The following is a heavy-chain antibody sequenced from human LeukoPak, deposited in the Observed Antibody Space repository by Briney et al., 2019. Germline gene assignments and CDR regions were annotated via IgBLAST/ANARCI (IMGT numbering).Heavy chain of an antibody. CDR3: ARAKLRYFDWSNWFDP. CDR2: INHSGST. V-gene: IGHV4-34*01. D-gene: IGHD3-9*01. J-gene: IGHJ5*02. CDR1: GGSFSGYH. Sequence: SETLSLTCAVYGGSFSGYHWSWIRQPPGKGLEWIGEINHSGSTNYNPSLKSRVTISVDTSKNQFSLKLSSVTAADTAVYYCARAKLRYFDWSNWFDPWGQGTLVTVSS.